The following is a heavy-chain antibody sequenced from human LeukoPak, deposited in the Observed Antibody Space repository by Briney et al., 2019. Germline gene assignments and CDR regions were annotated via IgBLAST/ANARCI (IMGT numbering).Heavy chain of an antibody. CDR2: IYYSGST. CDR1: RGSISNYY. J-gene: IGHJ5*02. Sequence: SETVSLNCTVSRGSISNYYWGWIRQPPGKGLEWIGYIYYSGSTNYNPSLQGRVTISVDTSKNQFSLKLNSVTAADTALYYCSRRMAGAYGSWLNSWGQG. CDR3: SRRMAGAYGSWLNS. V-gene: IGHV4-59*08. D-gene: IGHD5-12*01.